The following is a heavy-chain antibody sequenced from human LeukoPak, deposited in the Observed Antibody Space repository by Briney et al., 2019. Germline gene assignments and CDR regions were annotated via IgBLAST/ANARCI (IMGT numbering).Heavy chain of an antibody. J-gene: IGHJ4*02. D-gene: IGHD6-13*01. V-gene: IGHV1-18*01. Sequence: ASVNVSCKASVYTFTSYGISWVRQAPGQGLEWMGWISAYNGNTNYAQKLQGRVTMTTDTSTSTAYMKLRSLRSDDTAVYYCARDVEQQLVRAVDYWGQGTLVTVSS. CDR1: VYTFTSYG. CDR3: ARDVEQQLVRAVDY. CDR2: ISAYNGNT.